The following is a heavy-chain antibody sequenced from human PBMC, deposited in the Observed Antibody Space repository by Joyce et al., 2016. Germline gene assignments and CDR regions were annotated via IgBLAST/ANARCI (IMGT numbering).Heavy chain of an antibody. CDR1: GFPFITYW. V-gene: IGHV3-7*03. CDR2: INQDGSET. D-gene: IGHD3-16*01. Sequence: EVKLVESGGGLVQPGGSLRLSCAAYGFPFITYWMTWFRQAPGKGREWVANINQDGSETYYDDSVKGRFTVSRDNAKNSLWLQMSSLRVEDTAVYYCARATLRYYFEYWGQGTLVTVSS. CDR3: ARATLRYYFEY. J-gene: IGHJ4*02.